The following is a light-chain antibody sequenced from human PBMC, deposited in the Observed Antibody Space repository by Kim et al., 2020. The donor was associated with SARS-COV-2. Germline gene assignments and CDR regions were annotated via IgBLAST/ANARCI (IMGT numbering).Light chain of an antibody. V-gene: IGLV7-46*01. CDR2: DTG. CDR1: TGAVTSGHF. CDR3: LLSYSDSRV. Sequence: PGATVTLTCDSSTGAVTSGHFPYWFQQKPGQATRTLIYDTGNRHSWTPARFSGSLLGGKAALTLSAAQAEDEADYYCLLSYSDSRVFGGGTQLTVL. J-gene: IGLJ2*01.